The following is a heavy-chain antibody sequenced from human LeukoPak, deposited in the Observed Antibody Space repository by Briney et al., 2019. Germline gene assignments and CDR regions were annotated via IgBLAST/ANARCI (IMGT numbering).Heavy chain of an antibody. J-gene: IGHJ4*02. CDR1: GYTFTSYG. D-gene: IGHD3-10*01. CDR2: ISAYNGNT. Sequence: GASVNVSCKASGYTFTSYGISWVRQAPGQGLEWMGWISAYNGNTNYAQKLQGRVNMTTDTSTSTAYMELRSLRSDDTAVYYCARATMVQGVITPPFDYWGQGTLVTVSS. V-gene: IGHV1-18*01. CDR3: ARATMVQGVITPPFDY.